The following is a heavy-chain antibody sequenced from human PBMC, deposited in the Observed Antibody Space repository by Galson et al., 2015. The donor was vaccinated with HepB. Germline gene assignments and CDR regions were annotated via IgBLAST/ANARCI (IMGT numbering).Heavy chain of an antibody. CDR3: ARTNFDFYFGYYGMDV. J-gene: IGHJ6*02. V-gene: IGHV4-59*01. CDR2: IYYSGST. CDR1: GGSISSYY. Sequence: SETLSLTCTVSGGSISSYYWSWIRQSPGKGLEWIGYIYYSGSTNYNPSLKSRVTISVDTSKNQFSLKLSSVTAADTAVYYCARTNFDFYFGYYGMDVWGQGTTVTVSS. D-gene: IGHD3-9*01.